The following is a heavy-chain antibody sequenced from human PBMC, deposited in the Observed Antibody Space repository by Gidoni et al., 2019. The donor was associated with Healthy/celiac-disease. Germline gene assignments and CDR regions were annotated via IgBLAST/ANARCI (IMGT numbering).Heavy chain of an antibody. J-gene: IGHJ3*02. CDR2: IYPGDSDT. CDR3: ARPTSSSWTDAFDI. D-gene: IGHD6-13*01. CDR1: GYSCTSYW. V-gene: IGHV5-51*01. Sequence: EVQLVQSGAEVKKPGESLKLSCKGSGYSCTSYWIGWVRQMPGNGLEWMGIIYPGDSDTRYSPSFHGQFTISADKSISTAYLQWSSLKASDTAMYYCARPTSSSWTDAFDIWGQGTMVTVSS.